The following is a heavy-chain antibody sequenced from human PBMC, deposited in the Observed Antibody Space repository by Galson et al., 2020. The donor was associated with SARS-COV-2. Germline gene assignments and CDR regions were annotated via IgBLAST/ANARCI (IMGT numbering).Heavy chain of an antibody. CDR2: ISYDGSNK. D-gene: IGHD5-12*01. J-gene: IGHJ6*02. CDR1: GFTFSSYG. Sequence: GGSLRLSCAASGFTFSSYGMHWVRQAPGKGLEWVAVISYDGSNKYNADSVKGRFTISRDNSKNTLYLQMNSLRAEDMAVYYCVTGWLPYYYGMDVWGQGTTVTVSS. CDR3: VTGWLPYYYGMDV. V-gene: IGHV3-30*03.